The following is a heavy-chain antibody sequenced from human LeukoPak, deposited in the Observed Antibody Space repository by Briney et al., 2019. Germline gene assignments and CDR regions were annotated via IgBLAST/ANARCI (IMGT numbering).Heavy chain of an antibody. D-gene: IGHD5-18*01. CDR1: GFTFSSYG. J-gene: IGHJ3*02. V-gene: IGHV3-30*18. CDR3: AKDLMERDTAGAFDI. Sequence: GRSLRLSCAASGFTFSSYGMHWVRQAPGKGLEWVAVISYDGSNKYYADSVKGRFTIYRDNSKNTLYLQMNSLRAEDTAVYYCAKDLMERDTAGAFDIWGQGTMVTVSS. CDR2: ISYDGSNK.